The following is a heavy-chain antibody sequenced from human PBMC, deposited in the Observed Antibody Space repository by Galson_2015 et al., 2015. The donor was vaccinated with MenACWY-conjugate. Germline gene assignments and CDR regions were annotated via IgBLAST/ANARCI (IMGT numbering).Heavy chain of an antibody. CDR3: TRRLIANFRDAFDF. V-gene: IGHV5-51*01. CDR2: IYPGDTYI. J-gene: IGHJ3*01. CDR1: GYILSPYW. D-gene: IGHD2-21*01. Sequence: QSGAEVKKPGESLTISCPGSGYILSPYWNAWVRQMPGKGLEWMGMIYPGDTYIRNNPAFAGPVTMSIGKSIRTAYLRWSSLKASDTAMYYCTRRLIANFRDAFDFWGQGTMVTVSS.